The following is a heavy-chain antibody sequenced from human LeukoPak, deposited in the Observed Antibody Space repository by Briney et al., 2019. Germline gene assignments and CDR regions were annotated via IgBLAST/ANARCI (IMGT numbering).Heavy chain of an antibody. CDR3: ARIPTVTFFDY. CDR1: GGSFSGYY. CDR2: INHSGST. J-gene: IGHJ4*02. Sequence: SETLSLTCAVYGGSFSGYYWSWIRQPPGEGLEWIGEINHSGSTNYNPSLKSRVTISVDTSKNQFSLKLSSVTAADTAVYYCARIPTVTFFDYWGQGTLVTVSS. D-gene: IGHD4-17*01. V-gene: IGHV4-34*01.